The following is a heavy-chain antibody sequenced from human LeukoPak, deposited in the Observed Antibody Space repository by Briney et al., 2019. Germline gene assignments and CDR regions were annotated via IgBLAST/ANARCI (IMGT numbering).Heavy chain of an antibody. CDR1: GFTFSSYW. CDR2: IKQDGSEK. Sequence: GGSLRLSCAASGFTFSSYWMSWVRQAPGKGLEWVANIKQDGSEKYYVDSVKGRFTISRDNAKNSLYLQMNSLRAEDTAVYYCARGNYSDYGDYNHWGQGTLVTVSS. CDR3: ARGNYSDYGDYNH. V-gene: IGHV3-7*01. J-gene: IGHJ4*02. D-gene: IGHD4-17*01.